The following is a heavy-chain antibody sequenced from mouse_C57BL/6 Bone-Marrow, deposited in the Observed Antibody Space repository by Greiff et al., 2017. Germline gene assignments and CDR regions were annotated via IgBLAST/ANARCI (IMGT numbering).Heavy chain of an antibody. CDR1: GYSFTDYN. J-gene: IGHJ4*01. V-gene: IGHV1-39*01. CDR2: INPNYGTT. Sequence: VHVKQSGPELVKPGASVKISCKASGYSFTDYNMNWVKQSNGKSLEWIGVINPNYGTTSYNQKFKGKATLTVDQSSSTAYMQRNSLTSEDSAVYYCARRGLYSNYAMDYWGQGTSVTVSS. D-gene: IGHD2-5*01. CDR3: ARRGLYSNYAMDY.